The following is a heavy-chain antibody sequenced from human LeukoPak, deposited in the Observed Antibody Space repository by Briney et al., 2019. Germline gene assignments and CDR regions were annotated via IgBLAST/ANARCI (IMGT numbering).Heavy chain of an antibody. CDR1: GGSISGYY. V-gene: IGHV4-4*09. Sequence: SETLSLTCTVSGGSISGYYWSWIRQPPGKGLEWIGYIYTSGSTNYNPSLKSRVIISVDTSKNQFSLGLSSVTAADTAMYFCARAYSRSYSHFDDWGQGTLVTVSS. J-gene: IGHJ4*02. CDR3: ARAYSRSYSHFDD. D-gene: IGHD1-26*01. CDR2: IYTSGST.